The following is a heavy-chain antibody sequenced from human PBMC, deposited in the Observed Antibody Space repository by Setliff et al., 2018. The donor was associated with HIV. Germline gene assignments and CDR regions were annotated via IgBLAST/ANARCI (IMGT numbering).Heavy chain of an antibody. D-gene: IGHD3-10*01. CDR3: ARLRLYNSALDY. CDR2: ISFDGSNK. V-gene: IGHV3-30*14. J-gene: IGHJ4*02. CDR1: GFTFSSYA. Sequence: GGSLRLSCAASGFTFSSYAMHWVRQGPGKGLEWVAVISFDGSNKYYADSVNGRFTLSRDISENALYLQIDSLRPEDTAVYCCARLRLYNSALDYWGQGTLVTVSS.